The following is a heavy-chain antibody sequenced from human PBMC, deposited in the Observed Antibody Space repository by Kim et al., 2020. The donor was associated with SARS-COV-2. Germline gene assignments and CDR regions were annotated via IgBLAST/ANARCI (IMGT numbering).Heavy chain of an antibody. Sequence: GGSLRLSCAASGFTFSSYAMSWVRQAPGKGLEWVSAISGSGGSTYYADSVKGRFTISRDNSKNTLYLQMNSLRAEDTAVYYCAKEVEFSSSWSCGMDVWGQGTTVTVSS. D-gene: IGHD6-13*01. J-gene: IGHJ6*02. CDR2: ISGSGGST. CDR1: GFTFSSYA. CDR3: AKEVEFSSSWSCGMDV. V-gene: IGHV3-23*01.